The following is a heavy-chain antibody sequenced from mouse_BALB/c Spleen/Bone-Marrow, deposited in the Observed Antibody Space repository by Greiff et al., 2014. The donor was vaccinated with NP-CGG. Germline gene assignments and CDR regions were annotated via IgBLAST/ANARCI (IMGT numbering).Heavy chain of an antibody. D-gene: IGHD2-4*01. Sequence: EVQVVESGGGLVKSGGSLKLSCAASGFTFSNYGMSWVRQTPEKRREGVATISGGGSFPFYSDSVKGRFPISRDNAKNNLFLQLSSLRSEDTALYYCARHAYYDQTEVSFVYWGQGTLVTVSA. CDR3: ARHAYYDQTEVSFVY. CDR2: ISGGGSFP. CDR1: GFTFSNYG. J-gene: IGHJ3*01. V-gene: IGHV5-9-2*01.